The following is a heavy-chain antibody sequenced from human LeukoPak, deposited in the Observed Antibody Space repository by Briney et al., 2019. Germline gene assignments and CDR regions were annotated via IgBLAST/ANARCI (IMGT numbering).Heavy chain of an antibody. CDR1: EFTLSNFW. V-gene: IGHV3-7*01. J-gene: IGHJ4*02. CDR3: AREGPDDGDYGDY. CDR2: IKQDGSEK. D-gene: IGHD4-17*01. Sequence: GGSLRLSCAASEFTLSNFWMSWVRQAPGKGLEWVANIKQDGSEKHYVDSVKGRFTISRDNAKNSLYLQMNSLGAEDTAVYYCAREGPDDGDYGDYWGQGTLVTVSS.